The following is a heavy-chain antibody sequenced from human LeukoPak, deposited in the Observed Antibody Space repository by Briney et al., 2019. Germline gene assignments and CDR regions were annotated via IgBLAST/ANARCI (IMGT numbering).Heavy chain of an antibody. J-gene: IGHJ4*02. D-gene: IGHD3-10*01. CDR1: GGSISGYY. V-gene: IGHV4-59*12. Sequence: SETLSLTCTVSGGSISGYYWSWIRQPPGKGLEWIGYIYYSGSTNYNPSLKSRVTISVDTSKNQFSLKLSSVTAADTAVYYCARGMVRGAHFDYWGQGTLVTVSS. CDR3: ARGMVRGAHFDY. CDR2: IYYSGST.